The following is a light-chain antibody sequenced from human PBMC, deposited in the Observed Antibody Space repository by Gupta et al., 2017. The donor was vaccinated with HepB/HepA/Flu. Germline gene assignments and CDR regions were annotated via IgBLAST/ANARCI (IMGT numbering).Light chain of an antibody. V-gene: IGLV3-21*04. CDR2: YDS. CDR3: QVWDSGSDHLV. CDR1: DIGSKS. Sequence: SYVLTQPPSVSVAPGKTARITCGGNDIGSKSVYWYQQRSGQAPMLVIYYDSDRPLGIPERFSGSNSGNTATLTISRVEAGDEADYYCQVWDSGSDHLVFGTGTTVTV. J-gene: IGLJ1*01.